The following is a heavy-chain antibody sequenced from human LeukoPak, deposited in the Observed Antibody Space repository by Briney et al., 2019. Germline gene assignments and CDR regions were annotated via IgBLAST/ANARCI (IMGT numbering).Heavy chain of an antibody. CDR2: MNPNSGNT. D-gene: IGHD3-10*01. J-gene: IGHJ6*02. CDR3: ARSPIRTMVRGVIYYYYYGMDV. V-gene: IGHV1-8*01. Sequence: ASVKVSCKASGYTFTSYDINWVRQATGQGLEWMGWMNPNSGNTGYAQKFQGRVTMTRNTSISTAYMELSSLRSEDTAVYYCARSPIRTMVRGVIYYYYYGMDVWGQGTTVTVSS. CDR1: GYTFTSYD.